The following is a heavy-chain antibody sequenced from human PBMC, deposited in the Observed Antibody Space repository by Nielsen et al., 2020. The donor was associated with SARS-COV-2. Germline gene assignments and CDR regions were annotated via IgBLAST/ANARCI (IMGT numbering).Heavy chain of an antibody. CDR2: IIPIFGTA. V-gene: IGHV1-69*13. CDR1: GGTFSSYA. D-gene: IGHD3-16*01. Sequence: SVKVSCKASGGTFSSYAISWVRQAPGQGLEWMGGIIPIFGTANYAQKFQGRVTITADESTSTAYMGLSSLRSEDTAVYYCARDGGRTPSPGMDVWGQGTTVTVPS. J-gene: IGHJ6*02. CDR3: ARDGGRTPSPGMDV.